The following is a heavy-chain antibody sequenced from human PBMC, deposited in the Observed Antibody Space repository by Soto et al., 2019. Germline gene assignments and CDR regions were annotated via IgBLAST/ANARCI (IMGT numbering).Heavy chain of an antibody. Sequence: GASLNISCKGSGYSLTSYWITWVRQLPGKGVEWMGRIDPSDSYTSFRASFQGHVTIAADKSISASDLQWSSLKSSDTSMYYCARLPLAAAFSDANSWGRGTLVSV. D-gene: IGHD6-25*01. CDR2: IDPSDSYT. CDR3: ARLPLAAAFSDANS. J-gene: IGHJ4*02. V-gene: IGHV5-10-1*01. CDR1: GYSLTSYW.